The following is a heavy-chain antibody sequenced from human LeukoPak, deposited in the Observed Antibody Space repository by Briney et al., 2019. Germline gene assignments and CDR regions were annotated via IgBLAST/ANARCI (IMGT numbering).Heavy chain of an antibody. J-gene: IGHJ4*02. D-gene: IGHD1-26*01. Sequence: PSETLSLTCTVSGGSISNYYWSWIRQPAGKGLEWIGRIYTSGSTNYNPSLKSRVTISVDKSKNQFSLKLSPVTAADTAVYHCARGGSGSYASFDCWGQGTLVTVSS. CDR3: ARGGSGSYASFDC. CDR2: IYTSGST. CDR1: GGSISNYY. V-gene: IGHV4-4*07.